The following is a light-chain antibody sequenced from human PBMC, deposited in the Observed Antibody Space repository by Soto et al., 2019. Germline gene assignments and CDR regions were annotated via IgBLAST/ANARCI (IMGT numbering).Light chain of an antibody. Sequence: SALTQPASVSGSPGQSITISCTGTSSDVGNNNYVSWYQQNPGKAPKVMICDVTNRPSGVSNRFSGSKSSNTASLTISGLQAEDEADYYCSSFTGSSYVFGTGTKVTVL. CDR3: SSFTGSSYV. J-gene: IGLJ1*01. CDR1: SSDVGNNNY. V-gene: IGLV2-14*01. CDR2: DVT.